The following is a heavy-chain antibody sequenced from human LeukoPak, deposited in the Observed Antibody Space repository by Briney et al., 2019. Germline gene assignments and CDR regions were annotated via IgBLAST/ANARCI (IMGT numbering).Heavy chain of an antibody. J-gene: IGHJ6*03. V-gene: IGHV3-53*01. CDR2: IYSGGST. Sequence: GGSLRLSCAASGFTVSSNYMSWVRQAPGKGLEWVSIIYSGGSTFYADSVEGRFTISRDNSKNTLYLQMNSLRAEDTAVYYCAKGIAAAGTSPYYYYYMDVWGKGTTVTVSS. D-gene: IGHD6-13*01. CDR3: AKGIAAAGTSPYYYYYMDV. CDR1: GFTVSSNY.